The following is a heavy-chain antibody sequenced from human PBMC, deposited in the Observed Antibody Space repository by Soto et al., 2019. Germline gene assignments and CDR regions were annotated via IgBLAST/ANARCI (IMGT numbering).Heavy chain of an antibody. CDR2: ISYDGSNT. Sequence: QVQLVESGGGVVQPGRSLRLSCVASGFTFSSYGMHWVRQAPGKGLEWVAIISYDGSNTYYADSVKGRFTISRDNSKNTLYRQMNSLRAEDTSVYYCAKEGGLRGSDYIDSPYYFDYWGQGTLVTVSS. CDR1: GFTFSSYG. V-gene: IGHV3-30*18. J-gene: IGHJ4*02. D-gene: IGHD1-26*01. CDR3: AKEGGLRGSDYIDSPYYFDY.